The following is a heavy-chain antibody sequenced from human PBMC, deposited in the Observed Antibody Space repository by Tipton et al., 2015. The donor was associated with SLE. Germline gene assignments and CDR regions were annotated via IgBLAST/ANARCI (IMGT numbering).Heavy chain of an antibody. J-gene: IGHJ4*02. CDR3: ARAVVPTASYFTY. Sequence: TLSLTCTVSGGSISSSSYYWGWIRQPPGKGLEWIGSIYYTGRTHYNPSPKSRVTISEDTSKDQFFLRLTSVTAADTAGYYCARAVVPTASYFTYWGQGTLVTVSS. CDR1: GGSISSSSYY. V-gene: IGHV4-39*07. CDR2: IYYTGRT. D-gene: IGHD2-2*01.